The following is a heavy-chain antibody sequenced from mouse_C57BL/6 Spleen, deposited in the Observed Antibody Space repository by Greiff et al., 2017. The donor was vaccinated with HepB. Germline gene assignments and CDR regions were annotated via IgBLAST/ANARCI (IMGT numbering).Heavy chain of an antibody. V-gene: IGHV1-82*01. D-gene: IGHD1-1*01. CDR3: ATLLRGYFDY. Sequence: VKLQESGPELVKPGASVKISCKASGYAFSSSWMNWVKKRPGKGLEWIGRIYPGDGDTNYNGKFKGKATLTADKSSSTAYMQLSSLTSEDSAVYFCATLLRGYFDYWGQGTTLTVSS. CDR2: IYPGDGDT. J-gene: IGHJ2*01. CDR1: GYAFSSSW.